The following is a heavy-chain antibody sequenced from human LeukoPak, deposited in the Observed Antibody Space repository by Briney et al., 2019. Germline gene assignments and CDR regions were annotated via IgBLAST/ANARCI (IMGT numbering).Heavy chain of an antibody. J-gene: IGHJ4*02. CDR2: IIPIFDTA. V-gene: IGHV1-69*06. CDR3: ARGTIAVAGYFDY. D-gene: IGHD6-19*01. CDR1: GGTFSSYA. Sequence: SVKVSCKASGGTFSSYAISWVRQAPGQGLEWMGGIIPIFDTANYAQKFQGRVTITADKSTSTAYMELSSLRSEDTAVYYCARGTIAVAGYFDYWGQGTLVTVSS.